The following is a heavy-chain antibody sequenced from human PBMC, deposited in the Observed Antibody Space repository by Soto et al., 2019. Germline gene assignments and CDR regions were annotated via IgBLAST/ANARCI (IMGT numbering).Heavy chain of an antibody. J-gene: IGHJ3*02. CDR3: ERGVTDHAFDI. V-gene: IGHV4-34*01. D-gene: IGHD3-16*01. CDR2: INHSGST. CDR1: GGSFSGYY. Sequence: SETLSPTCAVFGGSFSGYYWAWIRQPPGKGLEWIGEINHSGSTNYNPSLKSRVTISEATSKNQFSLKLSSVTAADTAVYDCERGVTDHAFDIWGQGTMVTVSS.